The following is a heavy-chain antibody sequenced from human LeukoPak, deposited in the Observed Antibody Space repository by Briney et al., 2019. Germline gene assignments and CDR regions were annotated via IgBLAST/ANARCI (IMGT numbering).Heavy chain of an antibody. CDR3: ARDGKTLRYFDWLLPYYYYGMDV. CDR1: GGSISSYY. Sequence: SETLSLTCTVSGGSISSYYWSWIRQPAGKGLEWIGRIYTSGSTNYNPSLKSRVTMSVDTSKSQFSLKLSSVTAADTAVYYCARDGKTLRYFDWLLPYYYYGMDVWGQGTTVTVSS. J-gene: IGHJ6*02. V-gene: IGHV4-4*07. CDR2: IYTSGST. D-gene: IGHD3-9*01.